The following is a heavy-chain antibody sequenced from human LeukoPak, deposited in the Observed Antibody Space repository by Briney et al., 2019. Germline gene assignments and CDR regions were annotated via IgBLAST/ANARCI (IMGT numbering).Heavy chain of an antibody. Sequence: SVKVSCKASGGTFSSYAISWVRQAPGQGLEWMGRIIPILGIANYAQKFQGRVTITADKSTSTAYMELSSLRSEDTAVYYCARETQNEKLYGYEGYNWFDPWGQGTLVTVSS. CDR2: IIPILGIA. CDR1: GGTFSSYA. V-gene: IGHV1-69*04. D-gene: IGHD2-2*03. J-gene: IGHJ5*02. CDR3: ARETQNEKLYGYEGYNWFDP.